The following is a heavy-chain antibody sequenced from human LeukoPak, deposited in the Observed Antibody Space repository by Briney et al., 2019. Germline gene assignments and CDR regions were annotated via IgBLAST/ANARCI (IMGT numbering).Heavy chain of an antibody. CDR3: ARGPVEMASTAPPNWFDP. CDR2: IYYSGST. J-gene: IGHJ5*02. D-gene: IGHD5-24*01. Sequence: SETLSLTCTVSGGSISSDTYYWSWIRQPPGKGLEWIGYIYYSGSTNYNPSLKSRVTISVDTSKNQFSLKLSSVTAADTAVYYCARGPVEMASTAPPNWFDPWGQGTLVTVSS. CDR1: GGSISSDTYY. V-gene: IGHV4-61*01.